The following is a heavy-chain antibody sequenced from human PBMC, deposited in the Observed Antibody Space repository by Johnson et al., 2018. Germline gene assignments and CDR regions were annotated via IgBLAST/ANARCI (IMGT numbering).Heavy chain of an antibody. J-gene: IGHJ6*02. Sequence: QVQLVQSGGGVVQPGRSLRLSCVASTFTFRSYGMHWVRQAPGKGLEWVAVISYDGSYKYYTDSVKGRFTISRDNAEDTLFLEMNSLRDEDTAVYYCAKDWAIEATGAFPQNGMDVCGQGTTVTVS. CDR1: TFTFRSYG. CDR3: AKDWAIEATGAFPQNGMDV. V-gene: IGHV3-30*18. D-gene: IGHD6-13*01. CDR2: ISYDGSYK.